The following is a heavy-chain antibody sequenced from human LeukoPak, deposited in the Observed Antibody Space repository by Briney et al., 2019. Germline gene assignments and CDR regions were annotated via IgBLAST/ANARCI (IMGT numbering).Heavy chain of an antibody. Sequence: SETLSLTCTVSGGSISSYYWSWIRQPAGKGLEWIGRIYTSGSTNYNPSLKSRVTMSVDTSKNQFSLKLSSVTAADTAVYYCARNTLEWSQCYFDYWGQGTLVTVSS. D-gene: IGHD3-3*01. CDR2: IYTSGST. J-gene: IGHJ4*02. CDR1: GGSISSYY. V-gene: IGHV4-4*07. CDR3: ARNTLEWSQCYFDY.